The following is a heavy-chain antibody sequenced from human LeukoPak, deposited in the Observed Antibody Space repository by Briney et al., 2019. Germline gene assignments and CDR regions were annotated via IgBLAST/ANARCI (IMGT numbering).Heavy chain of an antibody. CDR2: ISAYNGNT. Sequence: GASVKVSCKASGYTFTSYGISWVRQAPGQGLEWMGWISAYNGNTNYAQKLQGRVTMTTDTSTSTAYMELRSLRSDDAAVYYCARDLKWLRPNWFDPWGQGTLVTVSS. J-gene: IGHJ5*02. D-gene: IGHD5-12*01. CDR1: GYTFTSYG. CDR3: ARDLKWLRPNWFDP. V-gene: IGHV1-18*01.